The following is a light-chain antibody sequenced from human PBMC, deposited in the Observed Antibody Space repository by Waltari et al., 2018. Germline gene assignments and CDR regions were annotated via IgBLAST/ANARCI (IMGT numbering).Light chain of an antibody. V-gene: IGKV3-15*01. CDR2: GAS. Sequence: EIVMTQSPATLSVSPGERATLSCRASQSVTSNLAWYQQKPGQAPRLLIFGASTRATDIPARFSGSGSGTEFTLTISSLQSEDFAVYCCLQYNDWPPWTFGQGTKVEIK. CDR3: LQYNDWPPWT. CDR1: QSVTSN. J-gene: IGKJ1*01.